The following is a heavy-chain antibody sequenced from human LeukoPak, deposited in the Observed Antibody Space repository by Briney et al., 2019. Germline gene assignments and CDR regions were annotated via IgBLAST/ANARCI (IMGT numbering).Heavy chain of an antibody. CDR3: TRDRELGF. CDR2: IYNSGST. CDR1: GGSISIYY. D-gene: IGHD1-26*01. V-gene: IGHV4-59*01. Sequence: PSETLSLTCTVSGGSISIYYWNWIRQPPGKGLEWIGSIYNSGSTTYNPSLKSRVSISGDTSKNQFSLKLSSVTAADTAVYYCTRDRELGFWGQGTLVTVSS. J-gene: IGHJ4*02.